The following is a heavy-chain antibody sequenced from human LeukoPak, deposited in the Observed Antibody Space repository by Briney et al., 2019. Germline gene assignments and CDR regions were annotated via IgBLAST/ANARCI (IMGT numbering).Heavy chain of an antibody. CDR3: AKDRPTVVTRRHYFDY. Sequence: PGGSLRLSCAASGFTLSRYWMHWVRQAPGKGLVWVSYISSDGRNTTYADSVKGRFTISRDNAKNSLYLQMNSLRAEDTAVYYCAKDRPTVVTRRHYFDYWGQGILVTVSS. D-gene: IGHD4-23*01. V-gene: IGHV3-74*01. J-gene: IGHJ4*02. CDR1: GFTLSRYW. CDR2: ISSDGRNT.